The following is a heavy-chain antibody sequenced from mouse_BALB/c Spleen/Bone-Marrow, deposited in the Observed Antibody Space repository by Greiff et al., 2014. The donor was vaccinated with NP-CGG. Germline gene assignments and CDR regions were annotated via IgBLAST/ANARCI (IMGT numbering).Heavy chain of an antibody. J-gene: IGHJ4*01. CDR2: INPYNGAT. CDR3: ARSSYYAMDY. V-gene: IGHV1-31*01. Sequence: SGPELVKPGASVKISCKASGYSFTGYYMHWVKQSHVKSLEWIGRINPYNGATSYNQNFKDKASLTVDKSSSTAYMELHSLTSEDSAVYYCARSSYYAMDYWGQGTSVTVSS. CDR1: GYSFTGYY.